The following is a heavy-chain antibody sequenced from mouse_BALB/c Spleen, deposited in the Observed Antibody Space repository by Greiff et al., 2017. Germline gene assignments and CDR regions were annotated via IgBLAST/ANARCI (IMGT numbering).Heavy chain of an antibody. CDR1: GFNIKDTY. D-gene: IGHD2-10*02. CDR3: ARDEYGNYVFAY. V-gene: IGHV14-3*02. CDR2: IDPANGNT. Sequence: EVQLQKSGAELVKPGASVKLSCTASGFNIKDTYMHWVKQRPEQGLEWIGRIDPANGNTKYDPKFQGKATITADTSSNTAYLQLSSLTSEDTAVYYCARDEYGNYVFAYWGQGTLVTVSA. J-gene: IGHJ3*01.